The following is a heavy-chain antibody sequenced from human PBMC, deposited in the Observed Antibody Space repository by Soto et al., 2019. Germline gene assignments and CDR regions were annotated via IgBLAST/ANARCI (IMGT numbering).Heavy chain of an antibody. J-gene: IGHJ6*02. V-gene: IGHV4-59*11. CDR2: IYFSGST. CDR3: ARELSYGMDV. Sequence: QVQLQESRPGLVKPSETLSLTCTVSGATINSHYWTWIRQTPGKGLEWIGSIYFSGSTNYNPSLKGRVTISVDTSKSQFSLQLSSVIAADTAMYYCARELSYGMDVWGQGTTVTVSS. CDR1: GATINSHY.